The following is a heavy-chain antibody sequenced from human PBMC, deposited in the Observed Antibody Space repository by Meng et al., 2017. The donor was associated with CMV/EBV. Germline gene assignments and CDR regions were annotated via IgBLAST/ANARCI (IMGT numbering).Heavy chain of an antibody. Sequence: LKISCAASGFTFSSYAMSWVRQAPGKGLEWVSVIYSGGSSTYYADSVKGRFTISRDNSKNTLYLQMNSLRAEDTAVYYCAKGGSSWYDPWGQGTLVTVSS. V-gene: IGHV3-23*03. CDR1: GFTFSSYA. CDR2: IYSGGSST. D-gene: IGHD6-13*01. CDR3: AKGGSSWYDP. J-gene: IGHJ5*02.